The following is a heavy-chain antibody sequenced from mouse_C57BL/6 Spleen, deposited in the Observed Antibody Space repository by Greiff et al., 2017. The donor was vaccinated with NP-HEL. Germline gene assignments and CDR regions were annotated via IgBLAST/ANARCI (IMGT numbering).Heavy chain of an antibody. V-gene: IGHV1-42*01. J-gene: IGHJ4*01. CDR1: GYSFTGYY. Sequence: EVQLQQSGPELVKPGASVKISCKASGYSFTGYYMNWVKQSPEKSLEWIGEINPSTGGTTYNQKFKAKATLTVDKSSSTAYMQLKSLTSEDSAVYYGARLPYGYDEDYYAMDDWGQGTSVTVSS. D-gene: IGHD2-2*01. CDR2: INPSTGGT. CDR3: ARLPYGYDEDYYAMDD.